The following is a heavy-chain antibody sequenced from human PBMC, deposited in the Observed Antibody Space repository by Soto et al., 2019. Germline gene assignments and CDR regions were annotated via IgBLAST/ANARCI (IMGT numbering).Heavy chain of an antibody. CDR2: ISDDGSKK. J-gene: IGHJ3*02. D-gene: IGHD5-18*01. V-gene: IGHV3-30*18. CDR3: GKDQIQAFEI. Sequence: QVQLVESGGGVVQPGRSLRLSCAASGFTFSTYGMHWVRQAPGKGLEWVAVISDDGSKKYYADSVKGRFTISRDNSKNMVYLQMNSLRAEDTAVYYCGKDQIQAFEIWGQGTMVTVSS. CDR1: GFTFSTYG.